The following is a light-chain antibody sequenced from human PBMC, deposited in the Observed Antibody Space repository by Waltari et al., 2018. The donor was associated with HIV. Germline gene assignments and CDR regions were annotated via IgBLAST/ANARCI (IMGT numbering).Light chain of an antibody. CDR2: EGS. Sequence: QSALTQPASVSGSPGQSITISCTGTSSDFGSYNLASRYQQHPGKAPKLIIYEGSKRPSGVSNRFSGSKSGNTASLTISGLQAEDEADYYCCSYAGRHNVLFGGGTKLTVL. V-gene: IGLV2-23*01. CDR3: CSYAGRHNVL. CDR1: SSDFGSYNL. J-gene: IGLJ2*01.